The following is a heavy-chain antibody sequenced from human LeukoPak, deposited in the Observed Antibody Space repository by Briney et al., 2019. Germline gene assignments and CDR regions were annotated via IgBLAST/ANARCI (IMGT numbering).Heavy chain of an antibody. D-gene: IGHD3-9*01. Sequence: GSLRLSCAASGFTFSSYGMHWVRQAPGKGLEWVSGISDSGGSTFYADSVKGRFTISRDNSKNILYLQMNSLRADDTAVYYCAKVSESNYDILTGYYTPYYFDYWGQGTLVTVSS. CDR1: GFTFSSYG. CDR2: ISDSGGST. J-gene: IGHJ4*02. V-gene: IGHV3-23*01. CDR3: AKVSESNYDILTGYYTPYYFDY.